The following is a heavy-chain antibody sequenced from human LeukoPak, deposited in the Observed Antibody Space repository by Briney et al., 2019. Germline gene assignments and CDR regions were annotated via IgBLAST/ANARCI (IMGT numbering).Heavy chain of an antibody. CDR1: GFTFSSYW. Sequence: GGSLRLSCAASGFTFSSYWMSWVRQAPGKGLEWVANIKQDGSEKYYVDSVKGRFTISRDNAKNSLYLQMNSLRAEDTAVYYCARDIIVGVNPLDYWGQGTLVTVSS. CDR3: ARDIIVGVNPLDY. J-gene: IGHJ4*02. CDR2: IKQDGSEK. V-gene: IGHV3-7*01. D-gene: IGHD1-26*01.